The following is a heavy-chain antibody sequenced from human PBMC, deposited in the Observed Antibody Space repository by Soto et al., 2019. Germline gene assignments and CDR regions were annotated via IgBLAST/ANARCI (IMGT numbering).Heavy chain of an antibody. D-gene: IGHD5-18*01. CDR2: IYTSGST. J-gene: IGHJ3*02. CDR3: ARDRFYLGRYSYALDAFDI. V-gene: IGHV4-4*07. CDR1: GGSISSYY. Sequence: SETLSLTCTVSGGSISSYYWSWIRQPAGKGLEWIGRIYTSGSTNYNPSLKSRVTMSVDTSKNQFSLKLSSVTAADTAVYYCARDRFYLGRYSYALDAFDIWGQGTMVTVSS.